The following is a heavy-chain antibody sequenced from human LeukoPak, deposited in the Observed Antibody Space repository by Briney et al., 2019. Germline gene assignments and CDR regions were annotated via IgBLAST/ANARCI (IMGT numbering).Heavy chain of an antibody. V-gene: IGHV4-39*07. J-gene: IGHJ5*02. CDR3: ARSSSWYLAWFDP. D-gene: IGHD6-13*01. CDR2: SNHSGST. Sequence: ASETLSLTCTVSGGSISSSSYSWGWIRQPPGKGLEWIWESNHSGSTNDNPSRKSRVTISVDTSKNQFSLKLSSVTAADTAVYYCARSSSWYLAWFDPWGQGTLVTVSS. CDR1: GGSISSSSYS.